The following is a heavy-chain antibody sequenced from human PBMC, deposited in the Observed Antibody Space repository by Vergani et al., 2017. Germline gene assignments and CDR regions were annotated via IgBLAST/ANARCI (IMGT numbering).Heavy chain of an antibody. V-gene: IGHV4-61*01. CDR2: IYYSGST. CDR3: AREVDYGDYYYYYYYMDV. D-gene: IGHD4-17*01. Sequence: QVQLEESGPGLVKPSETLSLTCTVSGGSVSSGSYHWSWIRQSPGKGLEWIGYIYYSGSTNYNPSLKSRVTISVDTSKNQFSLKLISVTAADTAVYYCAREVDYGDYYYYYYYMDVWGKGP. J-gene: IGHJ6*03. CDR1: GGSVSSGSYH.